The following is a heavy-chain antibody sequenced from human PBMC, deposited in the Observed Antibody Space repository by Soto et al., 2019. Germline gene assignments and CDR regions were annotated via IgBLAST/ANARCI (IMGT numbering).Heavy chain of an antibody. CDR2: INPSGGST. V-gene: IGHV1-46*03. CDR3: AREMGAATTYRLGDAFHM. Sequence: QVQLVQSGAEVKKPGASVKVSCKASGYTFTSYYIHWVRQAPGQGLEWLGIINPSGGSTSYVQKFQGRVTLTRDRSTSTVYMELSSLRSEDTAVYWCAREMGAATTYRLGDAFHMWGQGTMVTVSS. J-gene: IGHJ3*02. CDR1: GYTFTSYY. D-gene: IGHD5-12*01.